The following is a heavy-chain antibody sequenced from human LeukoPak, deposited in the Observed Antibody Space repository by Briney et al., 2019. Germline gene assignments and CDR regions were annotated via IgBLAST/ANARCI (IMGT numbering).Heavy chain of an antibody. Sequence: AASVKVSCKASGGTFSSYAISWVRQAPGQGLEWMGGIIPIFGTANYTQKFQGRVTITTDESTSTAYMELSSLRSEDTAVYYCASKVTGSGSYYYYYYMDVWGKGTTVTVSS. D-gene: IGHD1-26*01. CDR3: ASKVTGSGSYYYYYYMDV. CDR2: IIPIFGTA. V-gene: IGHV1-69*05. J-gene: IGHJ6*03. CDR1: GGTFSSYA.